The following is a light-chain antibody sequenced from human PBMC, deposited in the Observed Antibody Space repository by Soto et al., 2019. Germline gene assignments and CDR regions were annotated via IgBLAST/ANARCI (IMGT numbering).Light chain of an antibody. CDR1: NSNIGTNF. CDR3: ATWDTSLNAWL. CDR2: GNA. J-gene: IGLJ3*02. Sequence: QPVLTQAPSVSAPPGQKVTISCSGSNSNIGTNFVSWYQQLPGTTPKLLIHGNANRPSGIPDRFSASKSGASATLVIAGLQPGDEAAYYCATWDTSLNAWLFGGGTQLTVL. V-gene: IGLV1-51*01.